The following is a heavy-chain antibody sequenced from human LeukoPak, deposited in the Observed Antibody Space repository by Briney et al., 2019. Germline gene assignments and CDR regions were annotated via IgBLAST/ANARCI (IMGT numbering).Heavy chain of an antibody. D-gene: IGHD2-15*01. J-gene: IGHJ3*02. V-gene: IGHV4-38-2*01. Sequence: SETLSLTCAVSGYSISSGYYWGWIRQPPGKGLEWIGSIYYSGSTYYNPSLKSRVTISVDTSKNQFSLKLSSVTAADTAVYYCARVGRAFDIWGQGTMVTVSS. CDR2: IYYSGST. CDR1: GYSISSGYY. CDR3: ARVGRAFDI.